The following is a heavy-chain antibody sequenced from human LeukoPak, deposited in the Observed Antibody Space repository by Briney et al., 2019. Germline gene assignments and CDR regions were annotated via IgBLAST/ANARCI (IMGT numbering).Heavy chain of an antibody. CDR2: IYWDDDK. D-gene: IGHD5-18*01. V-gene: IGHV2-5*02. J-gene: IGHJ4*02. Sequence: ASGPTLVNPTQPLTLTCTFSGFSLSTSGVGVGWIRQPPGKALEWLALIYWDDDKRYNPPLKSRLTITKDTSKNQVVLTMTNMDPVDTATYYCAHRKYSYGAFDYWGQGTLVTVSS. CDR1: GFSLSTSGVG. CDR3: AHRKYSYGAFDY.